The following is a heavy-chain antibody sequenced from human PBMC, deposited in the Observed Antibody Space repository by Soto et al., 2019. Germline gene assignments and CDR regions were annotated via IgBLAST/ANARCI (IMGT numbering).Heavy chain of an antibody. Sequence: QVQLVQSGAEVKKPGASVKVSCKASGYTFPDNYMHWVRQAPGQGLEWMALINPTSGGTNYAQKFQGRVTMTWDTSISTAYMEVSRLRSDDTAIYYCARGYCSSSGCSHYFDYWVQGTLVTVSS. J-gene: IGHJ4*02. V-gene: IGHV1-2*02. CDR3: ARGYCSSSGCSHYFDY. CDR2: INPTSGGT. CDR1: GYTFPDNY. D-gene: IGHD2-2*01.